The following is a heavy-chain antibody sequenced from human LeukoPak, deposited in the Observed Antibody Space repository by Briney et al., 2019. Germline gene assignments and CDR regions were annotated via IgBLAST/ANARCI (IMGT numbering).Heavy chain of an antibody. CDR3: ARDHSYDILTGYYGGIDY. CDR1: GGSISSASYY. V-gene: IGHV4-61*02. Sequence: SETLSLTCTVSGGSISSASYYWSWLRQPAGKGLEWIGRIYTSGSTNYNPSLKSRVTISVDTSKNQFSLKLSSVTAADTAVYYCARDHSYDILTGYYGGIDYWGQGTLVTVSS. D-gene: IGHD3-9*01. CDR2: IYTSGST. J-gene: IGHJ4*02.